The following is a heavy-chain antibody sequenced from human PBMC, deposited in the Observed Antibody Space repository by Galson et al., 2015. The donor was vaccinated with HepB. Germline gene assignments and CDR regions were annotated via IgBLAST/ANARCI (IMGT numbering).Heavy chain of an antibody. D-gene: IGHD3-10*01. Sequence: SLRLSCAASGFTFSSYWMHWVRQAPGKGLVWVSRINSDGSSTSYADSVKGRFTISRDNAKNTLYLQMNSLRAEDTAVYYCARAKVGEVRGATPHGNWFDPWGQGTLVTVSS. CDR3: ARAKVGEVRGATPHGNWFDP. CDR2: INSDGSST. V-gene: IGHV3-74*01. CDR1: GFTFSSYW. J-gene: IGHJ5*02.